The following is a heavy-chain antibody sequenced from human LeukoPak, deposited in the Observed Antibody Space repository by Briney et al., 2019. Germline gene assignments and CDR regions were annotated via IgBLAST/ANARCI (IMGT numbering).Heavy chain of an antibody. CDR3: ARDRVTHLEWGDDDAFDI. D-gene: IGHD3-3*01. CDR2: INPSGGST. Sequence: ASVKVSCKASGYTFTSYYMYWVRQAPGQGLEWMGIINPSGGSTSYAQKFQGRVTMTRDTSTSTVYMELSSLRSEDTAVYYCARDRVTHLEWGDDDAFDIWGQGTMVTVSS. V-gene: IGHV1-46*01. J-gene: IGHJ3*02. CDR1: GYTFTSYY.